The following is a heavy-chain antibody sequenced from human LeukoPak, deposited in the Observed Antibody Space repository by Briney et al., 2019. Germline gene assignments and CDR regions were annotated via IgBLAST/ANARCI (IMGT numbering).Heavy chain of an antibody. J-gene: IGHJ6*03. CDR1: GFTFSDYY. Sequence: GGSLRLSCAASGFTFSDYYMSWIRQAPGKGLEWVSYISSSGSTIYYADSVKGRFTISRDNAKNSLYLQMNSLRAEDTAVYYCTRLIDRRNYYYYYMDVWGKGTTVTVSS. V-gene: IGHV3-11*01. D-gene: IGHD3-22*01. CDR3: TRLIDRRNYYYYYMDV. CDR2: ISSSGSTI.